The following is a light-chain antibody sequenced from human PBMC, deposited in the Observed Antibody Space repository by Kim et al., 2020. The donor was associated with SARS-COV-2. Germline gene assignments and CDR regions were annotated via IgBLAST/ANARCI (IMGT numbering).Light chain of an antibody. Sequence: ASVGDRVTITCRASQTISSWLAWYQQKKGRAPSLLIYKASNLESGAPSRFSGSGSGTEFSLTISSLQPDDFATYYCQQYSTYPWTFGQGTKVDIK. CDR3: QQYSTYPWT. J-gene: IGKJ1*01. CDR1: QTISSW. CDR2: KAS. V-gene: IGKV1-5*03.